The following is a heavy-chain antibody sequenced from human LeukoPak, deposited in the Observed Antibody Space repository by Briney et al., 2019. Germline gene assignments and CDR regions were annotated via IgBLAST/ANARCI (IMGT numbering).Heavy chain of an antibody. CDR2: ISGSGGST. D-gene: IGHD6-13*01. CDR3: ARLIAAIREVSFDY. J-gene: IGHJ4*02. Sequence: PGGSLRLSCAASGFTFSNYAMTWVRQAPGKGLEWVSGISGSGGSTNYADSVKGRFTIFRDNSKNTVYLQMNSLRAEDTAVYHCARLIAAIREVSFDYWGQGTLVTVSS. V-gene: IGHV3-23*01. CDR1: GFTFSNYA.